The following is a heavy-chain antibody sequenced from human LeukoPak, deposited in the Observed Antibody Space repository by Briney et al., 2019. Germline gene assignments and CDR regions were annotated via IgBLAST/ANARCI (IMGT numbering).Heavy chain of an antibody. CDR3: ARVPMEQWLVLEAFDI. V-gene: IGHV1-69*13. Sequence: ASVKVSCKASGGTFSSYAISWVRQAPGQGLEWMGGIIPIFGTANYAQEFQGRVTITADESTSTAYMELSSLRSEDTAVYYCARVPMEQWLVLEAFDIWGQGTMVTVSS. J-gene: IGHJ3*02. CDR2: IIPIFGTA. D-gene: IGHD6-19*01. CDR1: GGTFSSYA.